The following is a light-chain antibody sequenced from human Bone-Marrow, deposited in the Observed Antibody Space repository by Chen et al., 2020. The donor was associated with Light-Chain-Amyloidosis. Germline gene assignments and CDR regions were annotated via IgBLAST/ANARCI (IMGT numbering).Light chain of an antibody. Sequence: DIVLTQSPATLSLSPGEGATLSCRASRSVGGSLVWIQQKPGQAPRLLIYDASNRATGIPARFSGSGSGTDFTLTISSLEPEDFAVYYCQQRSHWPYTFGQGTKLEIK. CDR3: QQRSHWPYT. V-gene: IGKV3-11*01. J-gene: IGKJ2*01. CDR1: RSVGGS. CDR2: DAS.